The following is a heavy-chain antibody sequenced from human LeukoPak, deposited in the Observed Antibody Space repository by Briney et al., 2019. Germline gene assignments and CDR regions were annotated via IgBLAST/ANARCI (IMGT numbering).Heavy chain of an antibody. CDR2: ISGSGGNT. CDR1: GFTFSSYA. CDR3: AKDLDILTGLYYYYAMDV. D-gene: IGHD3-9*01. J-gene: IGHJ6*02. V-gene: IGHV3-23*01. Sequence: GGSLKLSCAASGFTFSSYAMNWVRQAPGKGLEWVSTISGSGGNTYYADSVKGRFTISRDNSKNTLYLQMNSLRAEDTAVYYCAKDLDILTGLYYYYAMDVWGQGTTVTVSS.